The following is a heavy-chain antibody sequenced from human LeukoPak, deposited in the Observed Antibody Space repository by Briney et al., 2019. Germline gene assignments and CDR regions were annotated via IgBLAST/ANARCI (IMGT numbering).Heavy chain of an antibody. V-gene: IGHV3-21*04. CDR2: ISSSSSYI. Sequence: WESLSLSCTASGFTFSSYSRNWVRQAPGKGLEWVSSISSSSSYIYYAHPVKGRFTITRDNAKNVQYPQMNRLRPEDTALYYCAMPAARGVGRYFDLWGRGSMVTVPS. D-gene: IGHD3-10*01. CDR1: GFTFSSYS. CDR3: AMPAARGVGRYFDL. J-gene: IGHJ2*01.